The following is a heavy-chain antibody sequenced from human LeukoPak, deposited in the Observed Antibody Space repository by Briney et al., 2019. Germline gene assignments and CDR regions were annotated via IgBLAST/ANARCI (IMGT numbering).Heavy chain of an antibody. V-gene: IGHV1-69*04. Sequence: GASVKVSCKASGGTFSSYAISWVRQAPGQGLEWMGRIIPILGIANYAQKFQGRVTITADKSTSTAYMELSSLRSEDTAVYYCAREHSYGYYFDYWGQGTLVTVSS. J-gene: IGHJ4*02. CDR1: GGTFSSYA. D-gene: IGHD5-18*01. CDR2: IIPILGIA. CDR3: AREHSYGYYFDY.